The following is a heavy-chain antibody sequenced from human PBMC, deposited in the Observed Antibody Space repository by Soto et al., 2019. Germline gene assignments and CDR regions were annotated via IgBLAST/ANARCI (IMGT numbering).Heavy chain of an antibody. CDR2: ISYDGSNT. J-gene: IGHJ4*02. CDR3: AKEGGLSGSYYISSSYYFDY. D-gene: IGHD1-26*01. Sequence: PGGSLRLSCAASGFTFSSYCMHWVRQAPGKGLEWVAIISYDGSNTYYADSVKGRFTISRDNSKNTLYLQMNSLRAEDTSVYYWAKEGGLSGSYYISSSYYFDYWGQGTLVTVSS. CDR1: GFTFSSYC. V-gene: IGHV3-30*18.